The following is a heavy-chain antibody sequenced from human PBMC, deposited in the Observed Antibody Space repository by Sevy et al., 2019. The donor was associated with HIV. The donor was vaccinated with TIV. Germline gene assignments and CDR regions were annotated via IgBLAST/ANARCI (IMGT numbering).Heavy chain of an antibody. CDR2: IWYDGSNK. V-gene: IGHV3-33*01. D-gene: IGHD2-21*02. Sequence: GGSLRLSCAASGFTFSSYCMPWVRQAPGKGLEWVAVIWYDGSNKYYADSVKGRFTISRDNSKNTLYLQMNSLRAEDKAVYYCARGKVTPPAFDIWGQGTMVTVSS. J-gene: IGHJ3*02. CDR1: GFTFSSYC. CDR3: ARGKVTPPAFDI.